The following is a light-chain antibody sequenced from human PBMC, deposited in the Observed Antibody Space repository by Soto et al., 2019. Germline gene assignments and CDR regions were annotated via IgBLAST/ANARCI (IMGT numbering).Light chain of an antibody. V-gene: IGKV3-11*01. Sequence: EIVLTQSPATLSLSPGERATLSCRASQSVSSYLAWYQQKPGQAPRLLIYDASNRATGIPARFSGSGSGTGFTLTISSLEPEDFAVYYCQQRSNWSPITFGQGTRLEIK. CDR2: DAS. CDR3: QQRSNWSPIT. CDR1: QSVSSY. J-gene: IGKJ5*01.